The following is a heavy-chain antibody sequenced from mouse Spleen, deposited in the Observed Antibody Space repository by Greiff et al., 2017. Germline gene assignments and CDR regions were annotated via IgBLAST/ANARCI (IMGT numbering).Heavy chain of an antibody. D-gene: IGHD1-1*01. J-gene: IGHJ2*01. CDR3: ARTLDYYGSSYDY. CDR2: IWSGGST. CDR1: GFSLTSYG. Sequence: VHLVESGPGLVQPSQSLSITCTVSGFSLTSYGVHWVRQSPGKGLEWLGVIWSGGSTDYNAAFISRLSISKDNSKSQVFFKMNSLQADDTAIYYCARTLDYYGSSYDYWGQGTTLTVSS. V-gene: IGHV2-2*01.